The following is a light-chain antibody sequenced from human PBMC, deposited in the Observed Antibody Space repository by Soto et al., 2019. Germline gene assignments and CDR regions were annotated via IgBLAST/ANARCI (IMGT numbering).Light chain of an antibody. J-gene: IGKJ1*01. CDR1: QSVSSNY. CDR3: QHYGSSPWT. V-gene: IGKV3-20*01. Sequence: EIVLTQSPGTLSLSPGERATLSCRASQSVSSNYLAWYQQKPGQAPRPLIYGASSRATGIPDRFSGSGAGTDFTLTISILESGDFAVYYCQHYGSSPWTFGQGTKVEIK. CDR2: GAS.